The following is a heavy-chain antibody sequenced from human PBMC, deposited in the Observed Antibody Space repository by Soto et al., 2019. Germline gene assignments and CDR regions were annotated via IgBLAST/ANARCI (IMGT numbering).Heavy chain of an antibody. J-gene: IGHJ4*02. V-gene: IGHV4-31*03. CDR1: GGSINSRDYY. CDR2: IYYRGNI. CDR3: ARGFYYDYWNQRSPEYYFDF. D-gene: IGHD3-3*01. Sequence: VQLQESGPGLVKPSQTLSLTCTVSGGSINSRDYYWSWIRQHPGEGLEWLGSIYYRGNIYYNPSLKSRVTISVDTSNNQFSVTLRSVTAADTAMYYCARGFYYDYWNQRSPEYYFDFWGQGTLVTVSS.